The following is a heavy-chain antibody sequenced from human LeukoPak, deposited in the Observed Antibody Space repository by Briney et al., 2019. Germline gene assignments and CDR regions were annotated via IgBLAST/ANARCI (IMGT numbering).Heavy chain of an antibody. D-gene: IGHD2-15*01. J-gene: IGHJ5*02. V-gene: IGHV4-59*01. Sequence: SETLSLTCTVSGGSISSYYWSWIRQPPGKGLEWIGYIYYSGSTNYNPSLKSRVTISVDTSKNQFSLKLSSVTAADTAVYYCANPGTAKYCSGGTCYRWGQGTLVTVSS. CDR2: IYYSGST. CDR3: ANPGTAKYCSGGTCYR. CDR1: GGSISSYY.